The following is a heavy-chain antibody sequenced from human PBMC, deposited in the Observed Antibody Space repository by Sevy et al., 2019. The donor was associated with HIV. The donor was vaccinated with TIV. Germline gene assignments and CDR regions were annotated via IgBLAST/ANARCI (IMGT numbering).Heavy chain of an antibody. CDR3: ASLYDFWSGYYTGESHYGMDV. CDR2: MNPNSGNT. J-gene: IGHJ6*02. D-gene: IGHD3-3*01. Sequence: ASVKVSCKASGYTFTSYDINWVRQATGQGLEWMGWMNPNSGNTGNAQKFQGRVTMTRNTSISTAYMELNSLRSEDTAVYYCASLYDFWSGYYTGESHYGMDVWGQGTTVTVSS. V-gene: IGHV1-8*01. CDR1: GYTFTSYD.